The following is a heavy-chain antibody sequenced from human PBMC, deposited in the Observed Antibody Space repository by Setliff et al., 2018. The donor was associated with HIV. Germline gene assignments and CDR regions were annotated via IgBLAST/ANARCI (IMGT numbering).Heavy chain of an antibody. J-gene: IGHJ3*02. Sequence: PGGSLRLSCAASGFTFDDYGMSWVRQAPGKGLEWVSGINWNGGSTGYADSVKGRFTISRDNAKNSLYLQMNSLRAEDTALYYCARDAPFSYDSLDVHAFDIWGQGTMVTVSS. CDR2: INWNGGST. CDR1: GFTFDDYG. D-gene: IGHD3-22*01. V-gene: IGHV3-20*04. CDR3: ARDAPFSYDSLDVHAFDI.